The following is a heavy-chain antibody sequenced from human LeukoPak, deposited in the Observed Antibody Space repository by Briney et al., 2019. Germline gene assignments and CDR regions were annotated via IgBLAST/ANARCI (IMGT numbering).Heavy chain of an antibody. CDR3: ARDAPPLGMDV. CDR2: ISNDGSTK. Sequence: GGSLSLSCPASGESFSTYVTHWVRQAAGKGLEWVAVISNDGSTKYYADSVKGRFTVSRDNSKNTVYLQMNSLRAEDTAVYYCARDAPPLGMDVWGIGTTVTVSS. V-gene: IGHV3-30*04. J-gene: IGHJ6*04. CDR1: GESFSTYV.